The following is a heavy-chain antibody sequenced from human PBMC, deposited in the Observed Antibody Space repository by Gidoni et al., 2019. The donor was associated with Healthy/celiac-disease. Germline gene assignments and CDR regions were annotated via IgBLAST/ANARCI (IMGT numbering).Heavy chain of an antibody. V-gene: IGHV3-33*01. CDR1: GGTFSSEG. D-gene: IGHD3-22*01. CDR2: IWYDGSNK. CDR3: ARDGSSGYYYGDYSYGMDV. Sequence: LRLACAASGGTFSSEGMHWVRQAPGKGLEWVAVIWYDGSNKYYADSVKGRFTISRDNSKNTLYLQMNSLRAEDTAVSYCARDGSSGYYYGDYSYGMDVWCQVTTVTVSS. J-gene: IGHJ6*02.